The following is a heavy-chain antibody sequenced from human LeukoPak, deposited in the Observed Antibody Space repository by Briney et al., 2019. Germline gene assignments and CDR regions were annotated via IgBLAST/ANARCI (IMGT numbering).Heavy chain of an antibody. Sequence: PGGSLRLSCAASGFTFSSYSMNWVRQAPGKGLEWVSSISSSSSYIYYADSVKGRFTISRDNAKNSLYLQMNSLRAEDTAVYYCARERSFSIAVANNWFDPWGQGTLVTVSS. CDR1: GFTFSSYS. D-gene: IGHD6-19*01. CDR3: ARERSFSIAVANNWFDP. CDR2: ISSSSSYI. J-gene: IGHJ5*02. V-gene: IGHV3-21*01.